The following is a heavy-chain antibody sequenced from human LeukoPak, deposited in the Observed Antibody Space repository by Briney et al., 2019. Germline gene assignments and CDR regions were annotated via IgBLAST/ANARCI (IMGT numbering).Heavy chain of an antibody. V-gene: IGHV1-8*03. D-gene: IGHD6-6*01. CDR3: ARDGIAARIFDV. Sequence: ASVKVSCKASGYTFTNDAINRVRQAPGQGLEWMGWMNPNSGDTGYGQKFQGRVTFTRDTSISAAFMELRDLRSEDTAVYYCARDGIAARIFDVWGQGTMVTVSS. J-gene: IGHJ3*01. CDR2: MNPNSGDT. CDR1: GYTFTNDA.